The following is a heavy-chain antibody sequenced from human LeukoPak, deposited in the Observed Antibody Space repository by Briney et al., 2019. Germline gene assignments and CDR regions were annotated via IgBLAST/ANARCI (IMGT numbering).Heavy chain of an antibody. Sequence: SQTLSLTCAISGDRVSSNSAAWNWIRQSPSRGLEWLGRTYYRSRWYNDYAVSVKSRITINPDTSKNQFSLQLNSVTPEDTAVYYCARLGYSSSWTHFDYWGQGTLVTVSS. J-gene: IGHJ4*02. D-gene: IGHD6-13*01. CDR3: ARLGYSSSWTHFDY. V-gene: IGHV6-1*01. CDR1: GDRVSSNSAA. CDR2: TYYRSRWYN.